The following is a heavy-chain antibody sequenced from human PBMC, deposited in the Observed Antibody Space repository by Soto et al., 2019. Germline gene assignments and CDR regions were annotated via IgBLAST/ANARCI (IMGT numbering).Heavy chain of an antibody. CDR1: GNTFTTYT. J-gene: IGHJ4*02. D-gene: IGHD4-17*01. CDR3: ARDPVLDY. CDR2: ISGGSGNT. Sequence: QVQLVQSGAEVKKPGASVKLSCKASGNTFTTYTRHWIRQAPGQRLEWMGWISGGSGNTKYSQKFQGRVTITRDTSASTDYVELSSLRSEDTAVYYCARDPVLDYWGQGTLVTVSS. V-gene: IGHV1-3*01.